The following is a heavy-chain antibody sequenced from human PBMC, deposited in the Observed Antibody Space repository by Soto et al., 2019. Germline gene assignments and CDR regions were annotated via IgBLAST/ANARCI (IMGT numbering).Heavy chain of an antibody. CDR1: GFSFNTYE. D-gene: IGHD2-15*01. V-gene: IGHV3-48*03. CDR3: ADGGSCDY. J-gene: IGHJ4*02. Sequence: EVQLVESGGGLVQPGGSLRLSCAASGFSFNTYEMNWVRQAPGKGLEWVSYISSSGSTIYYADSVKGRFTVSRDNGKISLYMQMNSLRAEDTDVYYCADGGSCDYWGQGTQVTVSS. CDR2: ISSSGSTI.